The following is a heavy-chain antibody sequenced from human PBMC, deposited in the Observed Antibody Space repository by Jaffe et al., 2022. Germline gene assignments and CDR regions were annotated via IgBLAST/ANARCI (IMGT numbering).Heavy chain of an antibody. CDR1: GGSISSSSYY. CDR3: ARRVIRAPHLYDYIWGSYRYDHGSDY. J-gene: IGHJ4*02. D-gene: IGHD3-16*02. CDR2: IYYSGST. V-gene: IGHV4-39*01. Sequence: QLQLQESGPGLVKPSETLSLTCTVSGGSISSSSYYWGWIRQPPGKGLEWIGSIYYSGSTYYNPSLKSRVTISVDTSKNQFSLKLSSVTAADTAVYYCARRVIRAPHLYDYIWGSYRYDHGSDYWGQGTLVTVSS.